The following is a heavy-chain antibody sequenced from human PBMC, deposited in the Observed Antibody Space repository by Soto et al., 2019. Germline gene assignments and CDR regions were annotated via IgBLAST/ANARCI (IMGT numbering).Heavy chain of an antibody. CDR3: AHILRKTTVTTKGKNYFDY. CDR2: IYWDDDK. V-gene: IGHV2-5*02. Sequence: QITLKESGPTLVKPTQTLTLTCTFSGFSLSTSGVGVGWIRQPPGKALEWLALIYWDDDKRYRPSLKSRLTSTKDNSKNQVVLTMTNMDPVDTATYYSAHILRKTTVTTKGKNYFDYCRQGTLVTVPS. CDR1: GFSLSTSGVG. D-gene: IGHD4-17*01. J-gene: IGHJ4*02.